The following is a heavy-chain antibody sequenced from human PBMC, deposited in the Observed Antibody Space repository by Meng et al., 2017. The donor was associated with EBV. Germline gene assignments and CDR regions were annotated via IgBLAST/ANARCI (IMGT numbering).Heavy chain of an antibody. Sequence: VLLRPSAAGLLTPSRSLSLSRAVYGGSFGGYYWTSIRQPPVKGLEWIGEINHSGSTNYNPSLNSRVTISVDTSKNQFSLKLSSVTAADTAVYYCARGVNLGSWFDYWGQGTLVTVSS. V-gene: IGHV4-34*01. CDR1: GGSFGGYY. J-gene: IGHJ4*02. CDR2: INHSGST. D-gene: IGHD6-13*01. CDR3: ARGVNLGSWFDY.